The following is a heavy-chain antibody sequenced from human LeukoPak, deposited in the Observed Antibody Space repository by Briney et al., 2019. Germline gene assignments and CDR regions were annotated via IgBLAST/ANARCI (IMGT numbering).Heavy chain of an antibody. CDR1: GGSISSYY. V-gene: IGHV4-59*01. CDR2: IYYSGST. CDR3: ARSYCGGDCYFNSFDY. Sequence: SETLSLTCTVSGGSISSYYWSWIRQPPGKGLEWIGYIYYSGSTNYNPSLKSRVTISVDTSKNQFSLKLSSVTAADTAVYYCARSYCGGDCYFNSFDYWGQGTLVTVSS. D-gene: IGHD2-21*01. J-gene: IGHJ4*02.